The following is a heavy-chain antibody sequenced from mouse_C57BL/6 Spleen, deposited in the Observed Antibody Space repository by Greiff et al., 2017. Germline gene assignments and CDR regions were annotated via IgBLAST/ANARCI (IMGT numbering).Heavy chain of an antibody. Sequence: QVQLQQSGAELVKPGASVKISCKASGYAFSSYWMNWVKQRPGKGLEWIGQIYPGDGDTNYNGKFQGKATLTADKSSSTAYRQLSSLTSEDSAVYFCARRGALSFDYWGQGTTLTVSS. D-gene: IGHD1-1*01. V-gene: IGHV1-80*01. CDR2: IYPGDGDT. CDR3: ARRGALSFDY. J-gene: IGHJ2*01. CDR1: GYAFSSYW.